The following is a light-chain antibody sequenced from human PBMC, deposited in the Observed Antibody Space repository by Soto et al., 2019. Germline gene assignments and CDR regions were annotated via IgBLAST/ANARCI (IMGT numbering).Light chain of an antibody. V-gene: IGKV3-20*01. CDR3: QQYGSSPKT. CDR1: QSVSSSY. CDR2: GAS. Sequence: ETVLPQSLAPLSLSPVDRSKIYFRGSQSVSSSYLAWYKQKPGQAPRLLIYGASSRATGIPDRFSGSGSGTDFTLTISRLEPEDVAMYYGQQYGSSPKTVGQGTKVDIK. J-gene: IGKJ1*01.